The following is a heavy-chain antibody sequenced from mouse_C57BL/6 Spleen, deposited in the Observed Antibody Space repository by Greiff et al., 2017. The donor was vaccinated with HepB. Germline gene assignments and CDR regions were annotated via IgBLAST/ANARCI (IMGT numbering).Heavy chain of an antibody. D-gene: IGHD2-1*01. V-gene: IGHV7-3*01. CDR2: IRNKANGYTT. CDR3: ARAPYGINDYRYFDV. J-gene: IGHJ1*03. CDR1: GFTFTDYY. Sequence: EVKLVESGGGLVQPGGSLSLSCAASGFTFTDYYMSWVRQPPGKALEWLGFIRNKANGYTTEYSASVKGRFTISRDNSQSILYLQMNALRAEDSATYYCARAPYGINDYRYFDVWGTGTTVTVSS.